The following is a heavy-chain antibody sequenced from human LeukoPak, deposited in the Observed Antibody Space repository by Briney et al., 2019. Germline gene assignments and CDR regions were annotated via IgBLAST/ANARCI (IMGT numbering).Heavy chain of an antibody. Sequence: GGSLRLSCAVSGFTYTDYWMNWVRQAPGKGLEWVASIRQDGGEKSYVDSVKGRFTISRDNTKSSLYLQINSLRAEDTAVYYCARDGTAADLYFDLWGQGTLVTVSS. CDR2: IRQDGGEK. V-gene: IGHV3-7*01. CDR3: ARDGTAADLYFDL. D-gene: IGHD6-13*01. CDR1: GFTYTDYW. J-gene: IGHJ4*01.